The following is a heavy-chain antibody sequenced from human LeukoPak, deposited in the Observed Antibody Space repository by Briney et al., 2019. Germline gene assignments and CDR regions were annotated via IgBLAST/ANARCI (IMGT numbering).Heavy chain of an antibody. Sequence: PSETLSLTCTVSGGSISSGSDYWSWIRQPAGKGLEWIGRIYTSGSTNYNPSLKSRVTISVDTSKNQFSLKLSSVTAADTAVYYCARDFSRIAARPEYFDYWGQGTLVTVSS. CDR2: IYTSGST. D-gene: IGHD6-6*01. V-gene: IGHV4-61*02. CDR3: ARDFSRIAARPEYFDY. CDR1: GGSISSGSDY. J-gene: IGHJ4*02.